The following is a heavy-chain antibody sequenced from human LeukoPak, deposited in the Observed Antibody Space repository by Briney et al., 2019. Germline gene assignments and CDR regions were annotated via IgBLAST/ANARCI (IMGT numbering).Heavy chain of an antibody. D-gene: IGHD6-13*01. CDR2: INHSGST. CDR3: ARGLNSTGLI. CDR1: GGSFSGYY. Sequence: PSETLSLTCAVYGGSFSGYYWSWIRQPPGKGLEWIGEINHSGSTNYNPSLKSRVTISVDTSKNQFSLKLSSVTAADTAVYYCARGLNSTGLIWGQGTLVTVSS. J-gene: IGHJ4*02. V-gene: IGHV4-34*01.